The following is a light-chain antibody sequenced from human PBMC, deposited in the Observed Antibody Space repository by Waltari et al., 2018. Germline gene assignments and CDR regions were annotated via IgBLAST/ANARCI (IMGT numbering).Light chain of an antibody. CDR1: SLRTYY. Sequence: SSELTQDPAVSVALGQTVRITCQGDSLRTYYVSWFHQKPGQAPALVIYGKKQRPSGIPDRFSASSSGSTASLTIIGAQAEDEADYYCHSRDSSGDVLIGGGTKLTVV. J-gene: IGLJ2*01. CDR2: GKK. V-gene: IGLV3-19*01. CDR3: HSRDSSGDVL.